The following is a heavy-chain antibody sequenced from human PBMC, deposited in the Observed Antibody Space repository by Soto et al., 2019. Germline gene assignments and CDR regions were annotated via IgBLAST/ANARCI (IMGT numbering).Heavy chain of an antibody. Sequence: SETLSLTCTVSGGSISSSSYYWGWIRQPPGKGLEWIGSIYYSGSTYYNPSLKSRVTISVDTSKNQFSLKLSSVTAADTAVYYCARHYDFWSGSDNWFDPWGQGTLVTVS. CDR3: ARHYDFWSGSDNWFDP. CDR1: GGSISSSSYY. J-gene: IGHJ5*02. CDR2: IYYSGST. V-gene: IGHV4-39*01. D-gene: IGHD3-3*01.